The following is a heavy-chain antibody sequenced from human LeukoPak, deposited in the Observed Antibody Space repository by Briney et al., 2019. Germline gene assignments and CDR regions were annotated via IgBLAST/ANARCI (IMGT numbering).Heavy chain of an antibody. CDR2: INPNSGGR. V-gene: IGHV1-2*02. Sequence: SVKVSCKASGYTFSGYYMHWVRQAPGQGLEWMGWINPNSGGRNYAQKFQGRVTMTRDTSISTAYMELSRLRSDDTAVYYCARGATGCSSTSCYRMNYYYYMDVWGKGTTVTVSS. J-gene: IGHJ6*03. CDR1: GYTFSGYY. CDR3: ARGATGCSSTSCYRMNYYYYMDV. D-gene: IGHD2-2*01.